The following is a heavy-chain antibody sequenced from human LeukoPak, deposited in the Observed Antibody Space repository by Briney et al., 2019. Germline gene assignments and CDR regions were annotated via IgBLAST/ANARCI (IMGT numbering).Heavy chain of an antibody. CDR3: ARGGSSSWWFDP. Sequence: GGSLRLSCAASGFTVSTNYMTWVRQAPGKGLEWVSVIYSGGTTYYADSVKGRFTISRDNAKNSLYLQMNSLRAEDTALYYCARGGSSSWWFDPWGQGTLVTVSS. V-gene: IGHV3-66*01. D-gene: IGHD6-6*01. CDR1: GFTVSTNY. CDR2: IYSGGTT. J-gene: IGHJ5*02.